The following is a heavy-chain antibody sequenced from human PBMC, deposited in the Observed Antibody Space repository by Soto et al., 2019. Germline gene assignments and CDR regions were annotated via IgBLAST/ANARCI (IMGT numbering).Heavy chain of an antibody. CDR2: ISSSSSYI. V-gene: IGHV3-21*01. CDR1: GFTLSSYA. J-gene: IGHJ6*02. Sequence: GGSLRLSCAASGFTLSSYAMSWVRQAPGKGLEWVSSISSSSSYIYYADSVKGRFTISRDNAKNSLYLQMNSLRAEDTAVYYCARDQLYSSSWSDYYYYGMDVWGQGTTVTVSS. CDR3: ARDQLYSSSWSDYYYYGMDV. D-gene: IGHD6-13*01.